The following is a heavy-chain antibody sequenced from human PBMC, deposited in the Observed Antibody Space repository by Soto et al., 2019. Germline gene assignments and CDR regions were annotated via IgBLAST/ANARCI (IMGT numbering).Heavy chain of an antibody. Sequence: GGSLRLSCAASGFTFSSYAMSWVRQAPGKGLEWASAISGSGGSTYYADSVKGRFTISRDNSKNTLYLQMNSLRAEDTAVYYCAKARIAVAGTPDAFDIWGKGTMVTVSS. CDR3: AKARIAVAGTPDAFDI. J-gene: IGHJ3*02. CDR1: GFTFSSYA. D-gene: IGHD6-19*01. V-gene: IGHV3-23*01. CDR2: ISGSGGST.